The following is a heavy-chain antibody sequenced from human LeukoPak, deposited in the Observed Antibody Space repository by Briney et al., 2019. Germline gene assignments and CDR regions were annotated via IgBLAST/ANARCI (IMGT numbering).Heavy chain of an antibody. V-gene: IGHV1-46*01. Sequence: ASVKVSGKASGYTFVNHFVHWVRQAPGQGPEWLGIINPNGGSTSYPQKFQDRLTMTRDTSTTTVYMDLNSLTSDDTAVYFCARGLLDSSGLWSAFDIRGKGTMVTVSS. D-gene: IGHD3-10*01. CDR1: GYTFVNHF. CDR2: INPNGGST. CDR3: ARGLLDSSGLWSAFDI. J-gene: IGHJ3*02.